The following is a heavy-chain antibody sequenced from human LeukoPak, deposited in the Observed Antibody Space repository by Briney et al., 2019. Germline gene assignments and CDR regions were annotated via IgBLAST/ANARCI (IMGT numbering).Heavy chain of an antibody. D-gene: IGHD6-13*01. CDR2: INPNSGGT. CDR1: GYTFTGYY. J-gene: IGHJ3*01. Sequence: ASVKVSCKASGYTFTGYYMHWVRQAPGQGLEWMGWINPNSGGTNYAQKFQGRVTMTRDTSISTAYMELSRLRSDDTAVYYCATPGIEGVAAAGTLDVWGQGTMVTVSS. V-gene: IGHV1-2*02. CDR3: ATPGIEGVAAAGTLDV.